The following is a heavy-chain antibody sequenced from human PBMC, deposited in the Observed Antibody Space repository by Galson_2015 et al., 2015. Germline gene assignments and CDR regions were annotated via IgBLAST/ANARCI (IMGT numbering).Heavy chain of an antibody. Sequence: SLRLSCAASGFTFSSYAMHWVRQAPGKGLEWVAVISYDGSNKYYADSVKGRFTISRDNSKNTLYLQMNSLRAEDTAVYYCARSLPGSGSYSVTYYFDYWGQGTLVTVSS. V-gene: IGHV3-30-3*01. CDR3: ARSLPGSGSYSVTYYFDY. CDR2: ISYDGSNK. CDR1: GFTFSSYA. J-gene: IGHJ4*02. D-gene: IGHD3-10*01.